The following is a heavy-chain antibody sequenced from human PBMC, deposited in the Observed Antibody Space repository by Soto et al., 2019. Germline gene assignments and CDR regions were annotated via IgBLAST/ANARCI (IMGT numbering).Heavy chain of an antibody. V-gene: IGHV3-23*01. CDR3: ATLAMAGDTVYYFNGLDV. D-gene: IGHD3-3*02. CDR2: ISGSGATT. Sequence: EVQLLESGGGSVLPGGSLRLSCAASGVRFSSYALSWVRQAPGTGLEWLSVISGSGATTFSADSVKGRFTFSQDSSMNSLYLQMDSLKVDDTAVYYCATLAMAGDTVYYFNGLDVWGQGTTVTVSS. CDR1: GVRFSSYA. J-gene: IGHJ6*02.